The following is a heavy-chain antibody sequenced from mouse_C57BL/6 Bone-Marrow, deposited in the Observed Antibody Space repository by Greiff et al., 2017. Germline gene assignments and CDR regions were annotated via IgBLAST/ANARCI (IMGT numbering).Heavy chain of an antibody. J-gene: IGHJ2*01. V-gene: IGHV1-39*01. Sequence: VQLQQSGPELVKPGASVKISCKASGYSFTDSNLNWVKKSNGKSLEWIGGITPNYGTPSYNLQFKGKATLTVDQSSSPAYMQLNSLTSEDSAVYFCAREGYYGYFFDYWGQGTTLTVSS. D-gene: IGHD1-1*01. CDR1: GYSFTDSN. CDR3: AREGYYGYFFDY. CDR2: ITPNYGTP.